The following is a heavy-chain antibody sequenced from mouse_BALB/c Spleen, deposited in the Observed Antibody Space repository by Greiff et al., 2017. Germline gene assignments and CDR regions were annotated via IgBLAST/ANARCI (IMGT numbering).Heavy chain of an antibody. J-gene: IGHJ3*01. CDR1: GFTFSSYT. CDR2: ISSGGSYT. CDR3: TRDRDYGNYGAWFAD. Sequence: EVQLVESGGGLVKPGGSLKLSCAASGFTFSSYTMSWVRQTPEKRLEWVATISSGGSYTYYPDSVKGRFTISRDNAKNTLYLQMSSLKSEDTAMYYCTRDRDYGNYGAWFADWGQGTLVTVSA. V-gene: IGHV5-6-4*01. D-gene: IGHD2-1*01.